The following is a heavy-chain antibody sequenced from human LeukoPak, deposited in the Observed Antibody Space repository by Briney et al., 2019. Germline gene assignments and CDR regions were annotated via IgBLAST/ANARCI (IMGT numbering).Heavy chain of an antibody. CDR1: GYIFSTYT. J-gene: IGHJ4*02. CDR2: INPHYGNT. Sequence: ASVKVSCKASGYIFSTYTVSWVRQAPGQGLELVGSINPHYGNTKSAQRFQGRVTMTTDTSTNTVYMELRSLRYDDTAVYYCAGMTMFGVATPYDYWGQGTLVTVSS. CDR3: AGMTMFGVATPYDY. D-gene: IGHD3-3*01. V-gene: IGHV1-18*01.